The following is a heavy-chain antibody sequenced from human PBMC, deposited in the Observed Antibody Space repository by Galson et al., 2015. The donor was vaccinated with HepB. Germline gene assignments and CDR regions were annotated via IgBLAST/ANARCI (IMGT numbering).Heavy chain of an antibody. D-gene: IGHD6-19*01. V-gene: IGHV1-69*13. CDR3: AREYSSGWFEAGAFDI. Sequence: SVKVSCKASGGTFSGYAISWVRQAPGQGLEWMGGIIPIFGTANYAQKFQGRVTITADESTSTAYMELSSLRSEDTAVYYCAREYSSGWFEAGAFDIWGQGTMVTVSS. CDR2: IIPIFGTA. CDR1: GGTFSGYA. J-gene: IGHJ3*02.